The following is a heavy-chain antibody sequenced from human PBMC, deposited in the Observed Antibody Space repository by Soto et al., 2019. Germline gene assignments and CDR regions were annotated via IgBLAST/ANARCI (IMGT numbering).Heavy chain of an antibody. CDR1: GGSISSYY. Sequence: SETLSLTCTVSGGSISSYYCSWIRQPPGKGLEWIGYIYYSGSTNYNPSLKSRVTISVDTSKNQFSLKLSSVTAADTAVYYCARGQTYDGYYYYYYMDVWGKGTTVTVSS. J-gene: IGHJ6*03. CDR2: IYYSGST. V-gene: IGHV4-59*08. D-gene: IGHD5-12*01. CDR3: ARGQTYDGYYYYYYMDV.